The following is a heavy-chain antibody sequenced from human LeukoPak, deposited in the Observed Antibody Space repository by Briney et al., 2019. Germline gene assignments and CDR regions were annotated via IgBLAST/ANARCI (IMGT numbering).Heavy chain of an antibody. CDR1: GYIFTSYW. D-gene: IGHD3-22*01. V-gene: IGHV5-10-1*01. Sequence: GESLKISCKGSGYIFTSYWISWVRQMPGKGLEWMGRIDPSDSYTNYSPSFQGHVTISADKSISTAYLQWSSLKASDTAMYYCARYRDDSSGYSYYYYGMDVWGQGTTVTVSS. J-gene: IGHJ6*02. CDR3: ARYRDDSSGYSYYYYGMDV. CDR2: IDPSDSYT.